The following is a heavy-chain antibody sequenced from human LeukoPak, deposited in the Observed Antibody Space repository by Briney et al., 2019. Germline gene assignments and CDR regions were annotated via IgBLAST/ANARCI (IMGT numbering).Heavy chain of an antibody. CDR2: IYPNRGGK. J-gene: IGHJ5*02. Sequence: GASVKVSCKATGYTFTRYYMHWVRQAPGKGLEWVGRIYPNRGGKNYGQKFQGRVTMTRDTSISTAYMELSRLRSDDTAVYYCARDRLFSYYDYVWGSENWFDPWGQGTLVTVSS. CDR1: GYTFTRYY. V-gene: IGHV1-2*06. CDR3: ARDRLFSYYDYVWGSENWFDP. D-gene: IGHD3-16*01.